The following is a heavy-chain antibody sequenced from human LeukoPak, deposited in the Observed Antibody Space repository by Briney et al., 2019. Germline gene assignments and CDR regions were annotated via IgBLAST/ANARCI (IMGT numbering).Heavy chain of an antibody. V-gene: IGHV5-51*01. Sequence: GESLKISCKGSGYSFTSYWIGWVRQMPGKGLEWMGIIYPGDSDTRYSPSFQGQVTMSADKSISTAYLQWSSLKASDTAMYYCARHPYCSGDCYFYVFDIWGQGTMVTVSS. CDR2: IYPGDSDT. D-gene: IGHD2-21*01. J-gene: IGHJ3*02. CDR1: GYSFTSYW. CDR3: ARHPYCSGDCYFYVFDI.